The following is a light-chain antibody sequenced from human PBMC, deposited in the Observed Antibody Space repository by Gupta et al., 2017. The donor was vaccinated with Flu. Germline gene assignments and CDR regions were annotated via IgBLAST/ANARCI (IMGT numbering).Light chain of an antibody. Sequence: DIQMTQSPSSLSASVGDTVTISCRASQNIGTYLNWYQQKPGKAPKLLIYVASTLETGVPSRFSGSGSGTDFTLTISSRLPEDFATYYCQQSDSSLMYTFGQGTKLDIK. CDR1: QNIGTY. J-gene: IGKJ2*01. CDR3: QQSDSSLMYT. CDR2: VAS. V-gene: IGKV1-39*01.